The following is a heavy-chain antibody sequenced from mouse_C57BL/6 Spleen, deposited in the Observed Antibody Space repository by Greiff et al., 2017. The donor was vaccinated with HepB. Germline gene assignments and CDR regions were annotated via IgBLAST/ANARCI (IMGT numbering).Heavy chain of an antibody. CDR3: ARSKGYSNYYFDY. CDR2: INPGSGGT. Sequence: QVQLQQSGAELVRPGTSVKVSCKASGYAFTNYLIEWVKQRPGQGLEWIGVINPGSGGTNYNEKFKGKATLTADKSSSTAYMKLSSLTSEDSAVYYCARSKGYSNYYFDYWGQGTTLTVSS. V-gene: IGHV1-54*01. J-gene: IGHJ2*01. D-gene: IGHD2-5*01. CDR1: GYAFTNYL.